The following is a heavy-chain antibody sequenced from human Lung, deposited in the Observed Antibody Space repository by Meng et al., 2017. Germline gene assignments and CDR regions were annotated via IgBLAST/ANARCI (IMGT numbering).Heavy chain of an antibody. D-gene: IGHD4-11*01. V-gene: IGHV4-34*01. J-gene: IGHJ4*02. CDR3: ARGPTTMAHDFDY. CDR1: GGSFSDYY. Sequence: QGQLQQWGGGLWKPSETLSLTCVVSGGSFSDYYWSWIRQPPGKGLEWIGEINHSGSTNYNPSLESRATISVDTSQNNLSLKLSSVTAADSAVYYCARGPTTMAHDFDYWGQGTLVTVSS. CDR2: INHSGST.